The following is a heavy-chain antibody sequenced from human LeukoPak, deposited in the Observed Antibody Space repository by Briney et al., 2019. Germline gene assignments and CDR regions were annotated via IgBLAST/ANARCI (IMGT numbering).Heavy chain of an antibody. J-gene: IGHJ3*02. CDR3: ARELLWFGEVSDWFRENNDAFDI. CDR2: IYYSGST. Sequence: PSETLSLTCTVSGGSISSSSYYWGWIRQPPGKGLEWIGSIYYSGSTYYNPSLKSRVTISVDTSKNQFSLKLSSVTAADTAVYYCARELLWFGEVSDWFRENNDAFDIWGQGTMVTVSS. V-gene: IGHV4-39*07. D-gene: IGHD3-10*01. CDR1: GGSISSSSYY.